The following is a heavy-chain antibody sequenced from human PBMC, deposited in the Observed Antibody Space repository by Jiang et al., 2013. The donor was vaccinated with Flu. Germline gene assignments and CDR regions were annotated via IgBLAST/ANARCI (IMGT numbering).Heavy chain of an antibody. J-gene: IGHJ4*02. Sequence: PGASVKVSCKASGYTFTSYAMHWVRQAPGQRLEWMGWINAGNGNTKYSQKFQGRVTITRDTSASTAYMELSSLRSEDTAVYYCARREELIAPGPFDYWGQGTLVTVSS. V-gene: IGHV1-3*01. CDR2: INAGNGNT. D-gene: IGHD5-24*01. CDR1: GYTFTSYA. CDR3: ARREELIAPGPFDY.